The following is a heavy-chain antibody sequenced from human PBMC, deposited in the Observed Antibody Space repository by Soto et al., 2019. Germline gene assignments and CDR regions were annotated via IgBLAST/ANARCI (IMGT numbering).Heavy chain of an antibody. CDR1: GFSLSTSGVD. V-gene: IGHV2-5*01. Sequence: QITLKESGPTLVKPTQTLTLTCTFSGFSLSTSGVDVGWIRQPPGKALEWLALIYWNDDKRYSPSLKSRLTITKDTSKNQVVLTMTNMDPVDTATYYCVHRPRYSNYVDSWGQGTLVTVSS. CDR3: VHRPRYSNYVDS. J-gene: IGHJ4*02. CDR2: IYWNDDK. D-gene: IGHD4-4*01.